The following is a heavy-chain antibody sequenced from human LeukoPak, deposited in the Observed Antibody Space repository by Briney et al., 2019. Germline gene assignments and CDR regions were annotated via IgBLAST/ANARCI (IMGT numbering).Heavy chain of an antibody. D-gene: IGHD2/OR15-2a*01. CDR2: IYPGDSDT. Sequence: GESLKISCKGSGYTFTNYWIGWVRQMPGKGLEFMGIIYPGDSDTRYSPSFQGQVTISVDKSINTAYLQWSSLKAPGSAMYYCARAGYSNRWDGVDYWGQGTLVTVSS. J-gene: IGHJ4*02. CDR1: GYTFTNYW. V-gene: IGHV5-51*01. CDR3: ARAGYSNRWDGVDY.